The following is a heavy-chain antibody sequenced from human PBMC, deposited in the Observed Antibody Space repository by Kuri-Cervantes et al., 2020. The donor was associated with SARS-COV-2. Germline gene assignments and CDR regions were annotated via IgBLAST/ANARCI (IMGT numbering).Heavy chain of an antibody. J-gene: IGHJ4*02. V-gene: IGHV3-11*06. Sequence: LSLTCAASGFTCSDYYMNWVRQAPGKGLEWVSSISSSSSYIYYADSVKGRFTVSRDNAKNSLYLQMNSLRVEDTAVYYCARDGGVACSSTSCYYDYWGQGTLVTVSS. D-gene: IGHD2-2*01. CDR1: GFTCSDYY. CDR3: ARDGGVACSSTSCYYDY. CDR2: ISSSSSYI.